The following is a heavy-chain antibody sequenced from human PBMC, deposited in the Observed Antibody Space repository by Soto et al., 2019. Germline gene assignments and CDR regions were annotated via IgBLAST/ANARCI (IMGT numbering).Heavy chain of an antibody. D-gene: IGHD6-13*01. Sequence: ASVKVSCKASGYTSTSYDINWVRQATGQGLEWMGWMNPNSGNTGHAQKFQGRVTMTRNTSISTAYMELSSLRSEDTAVYYCARVSSKTAAGTHFDYWGQGTLVTVSS. CDR3: ARVSSKTAAGTHFDY. J-gene: IGHJ4*02. V-gene: IGHV1-8*01. CDR1: GYTSTSYD. CDR2: MNPNSGNT.